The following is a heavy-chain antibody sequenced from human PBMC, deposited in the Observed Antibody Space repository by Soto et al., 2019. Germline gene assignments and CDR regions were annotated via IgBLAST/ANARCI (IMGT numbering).Heavy chain of an antibody. D-gene: IGHD6-19*01. CDR1: GFTFSSFG. J-gene: IGHJ4*02. V-gene: IGHV3-30*18. CDR2: ILYDGSNK. CDR3: AKPTVPFGRTVVAGPFDN. Sequence: PGGSLRLSCAASGFTFSSFGMHWVRQAPGKGLEWVAVILYDGSNKYYADSVKGRFTISRDNSKNTLYLQMNSLRAEDTAVFYCAKPTVPFGRTVVAGPFDNWGQGTLVTVS.